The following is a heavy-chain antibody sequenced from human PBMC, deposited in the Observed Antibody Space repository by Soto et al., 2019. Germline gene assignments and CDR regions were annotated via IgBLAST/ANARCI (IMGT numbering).Heavy chain of an antibody. CDR3: PRYGSGEFNRGSCYSPFDY. V-gene: IGHV4-30-4*08. CDR1: GGSISSGGYY. D-gene: IGHD2-15*01. Sequence: TLSLTCTVSGGSISSGGYYWSWIRQHPGKGLEWIGYIYYSGSTYYNPSLRSRVTISVDTSKNQFSLKLSSATAADTAVYYCPRYGSGEFNRGSCYSPFDYWGQGTLVTVSS. J-gene: IGHJ4*02. CDR2: IYYSGST.